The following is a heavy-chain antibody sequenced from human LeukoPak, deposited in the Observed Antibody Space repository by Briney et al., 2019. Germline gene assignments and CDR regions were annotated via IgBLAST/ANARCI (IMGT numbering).Heavy chain of an antibody. V-gene: IGHV3-23*01. Sequence: GGSLRLSCAASGFTFSSYGMSWVRQAPGKGLEWVSAISGSGGSTYYADSVKGRFTISRDNSKNTLYLQMNSLRAEDTAVYYCAKSGDYFSPKYYFDYWGQGTLVTVSS. CDR1: GFTFSSYG. CDR2: ISGSGGST. CDR3: AKSGDYFSPKYYFDY. D-gene: IGHD2-21*02. J-gene: IGHJ4*02.